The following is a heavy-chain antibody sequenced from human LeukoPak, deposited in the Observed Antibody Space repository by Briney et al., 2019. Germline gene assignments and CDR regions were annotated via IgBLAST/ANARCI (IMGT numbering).Heavy chain of an antibody. CDR1: GYSISSGYY. J-gene: IGHJ4*02. V-gene: IGHV4-38-2*02. D-gene: IGHD3-16*01. CDR2: IYHSGST. Sequence: SETLSLTCTVSGYSISSGYYWGWIRQPPGKGLEWIGSIYHSGSTYYNPSLKSRVTISVDTSKNQFSLKLSSVTAADTAVYYCARDPLRGGYWGQGTLVTVSS. CDR3: ARDPLRGGY.